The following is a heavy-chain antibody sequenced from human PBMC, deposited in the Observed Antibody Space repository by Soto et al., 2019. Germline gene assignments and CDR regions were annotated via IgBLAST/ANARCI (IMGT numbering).Heavy chain of an antibody. CDR1: GFIFSNYP. J-gene: IGHJ4*02. CDR2: VSPSGGNT. CDR3: ARRDNSGWYSLDY. V-gene: IGHV3-23*01. D-gene: IGHD6-19*01. Sequence: EVQLLESGGGLVQPGGSLRLSCAVSGFIFSNYPMTWVRQAPGKGLEWVSSVSPSGGNTYYADSMKGRFTMSRDNSENRLHLQMNSLRAEDTAVYFCARRDNSGWYSLDYWGQGTLVTVSS.